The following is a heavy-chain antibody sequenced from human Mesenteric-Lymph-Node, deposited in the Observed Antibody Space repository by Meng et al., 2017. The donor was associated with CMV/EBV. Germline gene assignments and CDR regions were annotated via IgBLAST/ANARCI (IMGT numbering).Heavy chain of an antibody. CDR1: GFTFSSHW. V-gene: IGHV3-74*01. D-gene: IGHD1/OR15-1a*01. CDR2: INGDGLNT. Sequence: GGSLRLSCAASGFTFSSHWMHWVRQAPGKGLVWVSRINGDGLNTTYADSVKGRFTISRDNAKNTVHLQMNSLRAEDTAVYYCAKDWHWNSPNYGFNVWGQGTMVTVSS. CDR3: AKDWHWNSPNYGFNV. J-gene: IGHJ3*01.